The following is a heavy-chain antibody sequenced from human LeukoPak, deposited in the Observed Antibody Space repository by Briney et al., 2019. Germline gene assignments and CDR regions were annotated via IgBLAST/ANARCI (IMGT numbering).Heavy chain of an antibody. CDR3: VSGGEQLWPYEPFSS. Sequence: SETLSLTCTVSGDSISSSSYYWGWIRQPPGKGLEWIGTFYYGGSTYHNPSLKSRVTISVDTSKNQFSLRLSSVTAADTALYYCVSGGEQLWPYEPFSSWGQGTLVTVSS. CDR2: FYYGGST. CDR1: GDSISSSSYY. J-gene: IGHJ5*02. V-gene: IGHV4-39*01. D-gene: IGHD1/OR15-1a*01.